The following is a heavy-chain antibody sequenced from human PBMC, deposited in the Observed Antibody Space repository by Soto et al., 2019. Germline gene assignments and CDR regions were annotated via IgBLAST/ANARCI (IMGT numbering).Heavy chain of an antibody. CDR2: IKEDGSEK. CDR1: GFTFSSYX. V-gene: IGHV3-7*03. Sequence: EVQLVESGGGLVQPGGSLRLSCVTSGFTFSSYXMTWVRQTPGKGLEWVANIKEDGSEKYYVASVKGRFTVSRDNAKSSLYLQVNSLRAEDTAVYFCARGIAVAGTAYSYYGMDFWGQGTTVTVSS. CDR3: ARGIAVAGTAYSYYGMDF. D-gene: IGHD6-19*01. J-gene: IGHJ6*02.